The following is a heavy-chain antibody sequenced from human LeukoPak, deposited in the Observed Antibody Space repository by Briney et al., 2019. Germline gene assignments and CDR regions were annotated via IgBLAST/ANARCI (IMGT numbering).Heavy chain of an antibody. CDR2: IYWDDDK. CDR1: GFSLSTSGVG. Sequence: SGPTLVKPRQTLTLTCTFSGFSLSTSGVGVGWIRQPPGKALEWLALIYWDDDKRYSPSLKNRLTITKDTSKNQVVLTMTNMDPVDTATYYCARNDYDFWSGSLLAWGQGTLVTVS. J-gene: IGHJ5*02. CDR3: ARNDYDFWSGSLLA. V-gene: IGHV2-5*02. D-gene: IGHD3-3*01.